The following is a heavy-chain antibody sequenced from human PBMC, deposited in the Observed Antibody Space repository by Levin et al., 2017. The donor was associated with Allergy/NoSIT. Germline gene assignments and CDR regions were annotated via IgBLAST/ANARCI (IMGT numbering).Heavy chain of an antibody. CDR2: ISGSGGST. J-gene: IGHJ4*02. D-gene: IGHD3-10*01. Sequence: GGSLRLSCAASGFTFNSYAMSWVRQAPGKGLEWVSAISGSGGSTFYADSVKGRFTISRDSSKNTLSLQMNSLRAEDTAVYYCAKDYSSTYGSGNSHDHWGQGTLVTVSS. V-gene: IGHV3-23*01. CDR3: AKDYSSTYGSGNSHDH. CDR1: GFTFNSYA.